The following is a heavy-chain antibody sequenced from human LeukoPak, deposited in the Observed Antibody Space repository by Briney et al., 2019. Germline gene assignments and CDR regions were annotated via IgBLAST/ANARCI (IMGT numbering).Heavy chain of an antibody. CDR3: ATEFSGSGSYSSFSFDP. Sequence: PSETLSLTCTVSGGSISGYYWSWSRQPPGKGVEWIGNLYYMRGAWYKSSLKSRVTTSVDKSKNQFSLKLSSVTAADTAVYYCATEFSGSGSYSSFSFDPWGQGTLVTVSS. CDR2: LYYMRGA. J-gene: IGHJ5*02. CDR1: GGSISGYY. V-gene: IGHV4-59*12. D-gene: IGHD1-26*01.